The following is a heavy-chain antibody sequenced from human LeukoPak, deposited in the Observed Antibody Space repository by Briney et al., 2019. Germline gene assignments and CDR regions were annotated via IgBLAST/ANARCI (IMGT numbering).Heavy chain of an antibody. CDR1: GYTFTSYY. Sequence: ASVKVSFKASGYTFTSYYMHWVRQAPGQGLEWMGIINPSGGRTSYAQKFQGRVTMTRDTSTSTVYMELSSLRSEDTAVYYCARKLGGSYRIDYCGQGTLFTVSS. CDR2: INPSGGRT. V-gene: IGHV1-46*01. D-gene: IGHD1-26*01. J-gene: IGHJ4*02. CDR3: ARKLGGSYRIDY.